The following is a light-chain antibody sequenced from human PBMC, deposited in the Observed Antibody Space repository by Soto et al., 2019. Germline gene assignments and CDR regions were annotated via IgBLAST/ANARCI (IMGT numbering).Light chain of an antibody. Sequence: EIGMTQSPATLSVSPGERVTLSCRASQSVASHLAWYQQKRGQAPRLLIYGASIRATGIPATFSGSGSGTEFTLTISSLQSEDFAVYYCQQYKWPRTFGQGTKVEIK. CDR2: GAS. V-gene: IGKV3-15*01. J-gene: IGKJ1*01. CDR3: QQYKWPRT. CDR1: QSVASH.